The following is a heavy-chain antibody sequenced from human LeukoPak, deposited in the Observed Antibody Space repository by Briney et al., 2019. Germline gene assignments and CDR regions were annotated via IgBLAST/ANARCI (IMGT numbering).Heavy chain of an antibody. V-gene: IGHV4-39*01. CDR2: IYYSGST. J-gene: IGHJ4*02. D-gene: IGHD3-10*01. Sequence: PSETLSLTCTVSGGSISSSSYYWGWIRQPPGKGLEWIGSIYYSGSTYYNPSLKSRVTISVDMSKNQFSLKLSSVTAADTAVYYCARHSHMVRGVILGGFNYWGQGTLVTVSS. CDR1: GGSISSSSYY. CDR3: ARHSHMVRGVILGGFNY.